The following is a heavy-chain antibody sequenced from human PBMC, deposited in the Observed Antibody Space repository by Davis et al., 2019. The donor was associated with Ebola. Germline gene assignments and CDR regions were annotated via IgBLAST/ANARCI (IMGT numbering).Heavy chain of an antibody. CDR1: GGSIRSYY. D-gene: IGHD5-18*01. CDR3: ARRDRGYSYGFES. CDR2: IYYSGST. Sequence: SETLSLTCTVSGGSIRSYYWSWIRQPPGKGLEWIGYIYYSGSTNYNPTLKSRVTISADTSKSQFSLKLRSVTAADTAVYYCARRDRGYSYGFESWGQGTLVTVSS. J-gene: IGHJ5*01. V-gene: IGHV4-59*08.